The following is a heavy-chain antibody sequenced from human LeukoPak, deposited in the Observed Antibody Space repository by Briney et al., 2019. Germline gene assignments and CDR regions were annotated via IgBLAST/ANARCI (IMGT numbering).Heavy chain of an antibody. Sequence: GGSLRLSCAASGFTFSGSAMHWVRQASGQGLEWVGRIRSKANSYATAYAASVKGRFTISRDDSKNTAYLQMNSLKTEDTAVYYCTRRYGSGIYYFDYWGQGTLVTVSS. CDR1: GFTFSGSA. D-gene: IGHD3-10*01. J-gene: IGHJ4*02. CDR2: IRSKANSYAT. CDR3: TRRYGSGIYYFDY. V-gene: IGHV3-73*01.